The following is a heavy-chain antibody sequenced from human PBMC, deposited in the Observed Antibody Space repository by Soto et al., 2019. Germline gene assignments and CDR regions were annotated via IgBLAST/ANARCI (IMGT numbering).Heavy chain of an antibody. V-gene: IGHV4-30-4*01. J-gene: IGHJ5*02. CDR1: GGSISSCDYY. CDR2: IYYSGST. Sequence: SETLSLTFTVSGGSISSCDYYWSWIRQPPGKGLEWIGYIYYSGSTYYNPSLKSRVTISVDTSKNQFSLKLSSVTAADTAVYYCARERERVLAWLDPWGQGTLVTVSS. D-gene: IGHD3-3*02. CDR3: ARERERVLAWLDP.